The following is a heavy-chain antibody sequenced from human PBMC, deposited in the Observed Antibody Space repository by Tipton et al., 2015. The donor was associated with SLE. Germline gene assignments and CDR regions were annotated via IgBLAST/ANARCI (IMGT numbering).Heavy chain of an antibody. Sequence: TLSLTCTVSGGSISSSSYYWGWIRQPPGKGLEWIGSIYYSGSTYYNPSLKSRVTISADTTKNQFTLKVSSVTAAATAVYYCARQWQWLVRGYFDYWGQGTLVTVSS. CDR3: ARQWQWLVRGYFDY. CDR1: GGSISSSSYY. J-gene: IGHJ4*02. D-gene: IGHD6-19*01. V-gene: IGHV4-39*06. CDR2: IYYSGST.